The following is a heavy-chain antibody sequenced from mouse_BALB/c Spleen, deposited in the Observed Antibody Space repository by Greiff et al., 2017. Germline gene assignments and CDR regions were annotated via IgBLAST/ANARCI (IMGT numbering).Heavy chain of an antibody. V-gene: IGHV5-12-2*01. CDR2: ISNGGGST. CDR3: ARHAMGFDCYAMDY. CDR1: GFTFSSYT. D-gene: IGHD1-1*02. J-gene: IGHJ4*01. Sequence: EVQGVESGGGLVQPGGSLKLSCAASGFTFSSYTMSWVRQTPEKRLEWVAYISNGGGSTYYPDTVKGRFTISRDNAKNTLYLQMSSLKSEDTAMYYCARHAMGFDCYAMDYWGQGTSVTVSS.